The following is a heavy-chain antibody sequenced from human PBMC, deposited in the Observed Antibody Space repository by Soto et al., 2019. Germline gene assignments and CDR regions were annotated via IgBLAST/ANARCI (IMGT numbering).Heavy chain of an antibody. V-gene: IGHV3-23*01. J-gene: IGHJ4*02. CDR1: GFTFTTYA. CDR3: AKDSNLIHWGSNQ. CDR2: ISASGDIT. Sequence: EVQLLESGGGLIQPGGSLRLSCAASGFTFTTYAMRWVRQAPGNGLEWVSAISASGDITYYADSVKGRFTISRDSSKTTLYLPMNGMRAEDTAIYYCAKDSNLIHWGSNQWGQGTLVTVSS. D-gene: IGHD7-27*01.